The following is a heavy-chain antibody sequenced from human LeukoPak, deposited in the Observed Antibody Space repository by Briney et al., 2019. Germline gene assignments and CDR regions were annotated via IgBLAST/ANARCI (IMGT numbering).Heavy chain of an antibody. CDR3: AKDLNSYGYPFDY. CDR1: GFTFSSYA. V-gene: IGHV3-23*01. D-gene: IGHD5-18*01. CDR2: ISGSGGDT. J-gene: IGHJ4*02. Sequence: GGSLRLSCAASGFTFSSYAMSWVRQAPGKGLEWVSAISGSGGDTYYPDSVKGRFTISRHNSKNTLHLQMNSLRAEDTAVYYCAKDLNSYGYPFDYWGQGTLVTVSS.